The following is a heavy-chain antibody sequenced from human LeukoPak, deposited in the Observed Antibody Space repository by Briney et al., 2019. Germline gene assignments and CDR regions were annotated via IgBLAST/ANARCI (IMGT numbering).Heavy chain of an antibody. CDR3: ATAPILRGEAGEQYKYGMDV. CDR2: IYHNGTP. J-gene: IGHJ6*02. V-gene: IGHV4-4*02. CDR1: VGSISSGNW. Sequence: SETLSLTCAVSVGSISSGNWWSWVRQSPGKGLEWIGEIYHNGTPNYNPSLKSRVTISADTSKNHFSLKLTSVTAADTAVYYCATAPILRGEAGEQYKYGMDVWGQGTTVTVSS. D-gene: IGHD2-2*02.